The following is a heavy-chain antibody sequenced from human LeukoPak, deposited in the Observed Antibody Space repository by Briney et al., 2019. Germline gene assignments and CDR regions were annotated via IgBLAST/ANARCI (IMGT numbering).Heavy chain of an antibody. V-gene: IGHV4-59*08. CDR1: GGSISSYY. J-gene: IGHJ3*02. CDR3: ARHTFRFVGATGDAFDI. CDR2: IYYSGST. Sequence: PSETLSLTCTVSGGSISSYYWSWIRQPPGKGLEWIGCIYYSGSTNYNPSLKSRVTISVDTSKNQFSLKLSSVTAADTAVYYCARHTFRFVGATGDAFDIWGQGTMVTVSS. D-gene: IGHD1-26*01.